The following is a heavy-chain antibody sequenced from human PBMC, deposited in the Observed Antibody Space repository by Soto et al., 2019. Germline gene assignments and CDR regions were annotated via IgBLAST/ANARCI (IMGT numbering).Heavy chain of an antibody. CDR1: GASINSAAYF. Sequence: SETLSLTCTVSGASINSAAYFWTWIRQRPGEGLEWTGFISYSGYTFQNPSLKSRLLLSVDTSKNQFSLELSFVTAADTAVYYCARGPTPSWSSYRFSYFDSWGPGSLVTVSS. J-gene: IGHJ4*01. CDR3: ARGPTPSWSSYRFSYFDS. D-gene: IGHD3-16*02. V-gene: IGHV4-31*03. CDR2: ISYSGYT.